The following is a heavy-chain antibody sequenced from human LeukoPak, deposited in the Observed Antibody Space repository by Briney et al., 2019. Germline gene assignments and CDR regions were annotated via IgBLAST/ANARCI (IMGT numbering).Heavy chain of an antibody. Sequence: SVEVSCKASGGTFSSYAISWVRQAPGQGLEWMGGIIPIFGTANYAQKFQGRVTITADESTNTAHMELTSLRFEDTAVYYCARVIGYNYGFDYWGQGTLVTVPS. J-gene: IGHJ4*02. CDR3: ARVIGYNYGFDY. CDR2: IIPIFGTA. D-gene: IGHD5-18*01. V-gene: IGHV1-69*13. CDR1: GGTFSSYA.